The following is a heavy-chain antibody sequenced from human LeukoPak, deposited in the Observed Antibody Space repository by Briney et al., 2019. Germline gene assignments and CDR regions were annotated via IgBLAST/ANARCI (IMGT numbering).Heavy chain of an antibody. CDR2: INEDGSER. V-gene: IGHV3-7*05. CDR1: GFTFSNYW. Sequence: GGSLRLSCAASGFTFSNYWMNWVRQAPGKGLEWVASINEDGSERYQVDSVKGRFSISRDNAKNSLYLQMNSLRAEDTAVYYCAKETVVVVAATPDAFDIWGQGTMVTVSS. J-gene: IGHJ3*02. CDR3: AKETVVVVAATPDAFDI. D-gene: IGHD2-15*01.